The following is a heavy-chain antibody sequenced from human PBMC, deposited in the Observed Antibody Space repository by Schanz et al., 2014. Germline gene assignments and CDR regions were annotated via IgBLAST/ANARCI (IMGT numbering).Heavy chain of an antibody. V-gene: IGHV3-21*05. J-gene: IGHJ6*03. CDR3: ARPSDSSWDIDV. D-gene: IGHD2-21*02. Sequence: DVPLVDSGGGLVQPRGPLRLSCAASEFIFSRFGINWVRQAPGKGVEWVSYISSSSNYISYADSVRGRFTISIDNAKNSRYLQVNSLRDDDAAVYYCARPSDSSWDIDVWGKGTTVTVSS. CDR2: ISSSSNYI. CDR1: EFIFSRFG.